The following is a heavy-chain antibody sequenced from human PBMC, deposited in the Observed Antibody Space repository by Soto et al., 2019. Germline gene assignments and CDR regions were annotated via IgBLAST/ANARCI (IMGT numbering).Heavy chain of an antibody. V-gene: IGHV4-39*01. CDR1: GGSISSSSYY. D-gene: IGHD3-3*01. CDR2: IYYSGST. J-gene: IGHJ6*02. CDR3: ASNYDFWSGYPDGPSV. Sequence: SSETLSLTCTVSGGSISSSSYYWGWIRQPPGKGLEWIGSIYYSGSTYYNPSLKSRVTISVDTSKNQFSLKLSSVTAADTAVYYCASNYDFWSGYPDGPSVWGQGTTVTVSS.